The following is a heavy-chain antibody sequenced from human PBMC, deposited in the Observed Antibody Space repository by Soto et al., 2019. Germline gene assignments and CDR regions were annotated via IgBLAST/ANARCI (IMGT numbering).Heavy chain of an antibody. J-gene: IGHJ4*02. CDR2: NYYSGIT. CDR1: GGSISSGGYY. Sequence: SETLSLTCTVSGGSISSGGYYWTWIRQHPGKGLEWIGYNYYSGITYYNPSLKSRVTISLDTSKNQFSLKLSSVTAADTAVYYCTRGLFRGSPSSGSWYYFDSWGKETMVTVP. D-gene: IGHD3-10*01. CDR3: TRGLFRGSPSSGSWYYFDS. V-gene: IGHV4-31*03.